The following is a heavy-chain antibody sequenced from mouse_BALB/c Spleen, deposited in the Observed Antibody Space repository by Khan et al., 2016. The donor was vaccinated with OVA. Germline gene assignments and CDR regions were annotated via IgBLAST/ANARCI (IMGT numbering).Heavy chain of an antibody. V-gene: IGHV1-5*01. CDR2: IYPGISDT. CDR3: TRSYDSFYFDY. J-gene: IGHJ2*01. Sequence: EVQLQQSGPVLARPGASVKMSCKASGYSFTSYWMHWVKQRPGQGLEWIGAIYPGISDTRYNQKFKGKAKLTAVTSASTAYIEFSSLTNEDSAVYYCTRSYDSFYFDYWGQGTTLTVSS. CDR1: GYSFTSYW. D-gene: IGHD2-4*01.